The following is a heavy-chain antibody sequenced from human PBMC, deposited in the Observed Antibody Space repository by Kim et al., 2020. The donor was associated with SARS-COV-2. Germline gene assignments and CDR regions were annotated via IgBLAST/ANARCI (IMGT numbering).Heavy chain of an antibody. D-gene: IGHD3-22*01. CDR1: GGSISSGGYH. CDR2: IYYSGTT. J-gene: IGHJ3*02. Sequence: SETLSLTCTVSGGSISSGGYHWSWIRQHPGKGLEWIGYIYYSGTTYYNPSLKSRVTISVDTSKNQFSLKLSSVTAADTAVYYCARASLTMIIVVGAFDILGQGTIGTVSS. CDR3: ARASLTMIIVVGAFDI. V-gene: IGHV4-31*03.